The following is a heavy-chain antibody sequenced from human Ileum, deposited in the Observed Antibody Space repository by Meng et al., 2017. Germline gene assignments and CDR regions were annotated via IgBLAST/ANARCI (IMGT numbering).Heavy chain of an antibody. Sequence: QFDLVQSGAAVKKAGASVQVSCKSSDYTFNGYGVSWVRQAPGQGLEWMAWLGAHDYDTSHAPKFQGRVTVTADRPTATAYMELRSLSSDDTAVYYCARGTPGRSYSDSSRPGTLVTVSS. D-gene: IGHD3-10*01. CDR1: DYTFNGYG. V-gene: IGHV1-18*01. J-gene: IGHJ4*02. CDR2: LGAHDYDT. CDR3: ARGTPGRSYSDS.